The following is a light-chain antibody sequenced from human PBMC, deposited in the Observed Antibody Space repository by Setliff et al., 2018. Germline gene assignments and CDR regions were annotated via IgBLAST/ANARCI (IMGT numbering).Light chain of an antibody. CDR2: DN. J-gene: IGLJ1*01. Sequence: QSVLTQPPSVSAAPGQKVTISCSGSSSNIGNNYVSWYQQLPGTAPKLLIYDNKRPSGIPDRFSGSKSGTSATLGITGLQTGDEADYYCGAWDRSLNVYVFGIGTKVTV. CDR1: SSNIGNNY. V-gene: IGLV1-51*01. CDR3: GAWDRSLNVYV.